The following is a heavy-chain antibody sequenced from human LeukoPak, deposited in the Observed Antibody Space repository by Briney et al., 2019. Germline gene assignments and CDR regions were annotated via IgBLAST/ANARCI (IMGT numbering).Heavy chain of an antibody. CDR1: GGSFSGYY. Sequence: SETLSLTCAVYGGSFSGYYWSWIRQPPGKGLEWIGEINHSGSTNYNPSLKSRVTISVDTSKNQFSLKLSSVTAADTAVYYCARSRVVFGVAKNGYFDYWGQGTLVTVSS. CDR3: ARSRVVFGVAKNGYFDY. V-gene: IGHV4-34*01. D-gene: IGHD3-3*01. CDR2: INHSGST. J-gene: IGHJ4*02.